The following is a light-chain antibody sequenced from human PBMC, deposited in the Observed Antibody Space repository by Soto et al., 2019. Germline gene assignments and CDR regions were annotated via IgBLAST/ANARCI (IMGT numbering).Light chain of an antibody. CDR3: QQRTDWPMT. CDR2: GAS. Sequence: EIVLTQSPATLSLSPGERATLSCRASQSVSSYLAWYQQRPGQAPRLLFYGASTRATGIPARFSGSGSGTDFTLTISSLEAEDFAVYYCQQRTDWPMTFCQGTRLEIK. CDR1: QSVSSY. V-gene: IGKV3-11*01. J-gene: IGKJ5*01.